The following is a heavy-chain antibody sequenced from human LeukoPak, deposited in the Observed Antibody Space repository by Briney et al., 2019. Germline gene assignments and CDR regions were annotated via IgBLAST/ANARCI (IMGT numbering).Heavy chain of an antibody. V-gene: IGHV1-24*01. D-gene: IGHD3-16*01. CDR1: GYTLTELS. Sequence: VASVKVSCKVSGYTLTELSMHWVRQAPGKGLEWMGGFDPEDGETIYAQKFQGRVTMTEDTSTDTAYMELSSLRSEDTAVYYCATDKIPPEDYDLGVPSSVFDPWGQGTLVTVSS. CDR2: FDPEDGET. CDR3: ATDKIPPEDYDLGVPSSVFDP. J-gene: IGHJ5*02.